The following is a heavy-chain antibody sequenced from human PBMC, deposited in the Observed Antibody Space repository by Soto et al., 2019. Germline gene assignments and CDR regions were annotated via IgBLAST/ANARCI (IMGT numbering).Heavy chain of an antibody. Sequence: ASVKVSCKASGYNFPSYYMHWARQAPGQGLERMGIINPSGASTRYAQRFQGRETMTRDNSTSTDYMELSSLRSEDTAVYFCARDQTAMVYYCYGVDVWGQGTTVTVSS. CDR3: ARDQTAMVYYCYGVDV. CDR2: INPSGAST. CDR1: GYNFPSYY. V-gene: IGHV1-46*01. J-gene: IGHJ6*02. D-gene: IGHD5-18*01.